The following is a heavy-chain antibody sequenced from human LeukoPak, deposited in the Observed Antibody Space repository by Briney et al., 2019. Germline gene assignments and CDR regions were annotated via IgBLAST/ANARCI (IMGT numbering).Heavy chain of an antibody. CDR1: GGSISSSSYY. V-gene: IGHV4-39*07. J-gene: IGHJ5*02. D-gene: IGHD3-3*01. CDR3: ARTHKYYDFWSGYYGNWFDP. Sequence: PSETLSLTCTVSGGSISSSSYYWGWIRQPPGKGLEWIGEINHSGSTNYNPSLKSRVTISVDTSKNQFSLKLSSVTAADTAVYYCARTHKYYDFWSGYYGNWFDPWGQGTLVAVSS. CDR2: INHSGST.